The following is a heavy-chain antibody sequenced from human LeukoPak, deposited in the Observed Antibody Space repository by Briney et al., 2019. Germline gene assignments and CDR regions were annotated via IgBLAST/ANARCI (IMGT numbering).Heavy chain of an antibody. Sequence: SETLSLTCTVSGGSISSYYWSWLRQPPGKGLEGSGDIYYSWCTNYNPSLESRVTISVDTSKNQFSLKLSSVTAADTAVYYCARMGRYFDWLLPDYWGQGTLVTVSS. CDR1: GGSISSYY. V-gene: IGHV4-59*01. CDR3: ARMGRYFDWLLPDY. D-gene: IGHD3-9*01. J-gene: IGHJ4*02. CDR2: IYYSWCT.